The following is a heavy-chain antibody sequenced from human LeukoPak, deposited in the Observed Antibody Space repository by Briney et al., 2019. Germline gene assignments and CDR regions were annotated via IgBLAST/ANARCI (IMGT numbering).Heavy chain of an antibody. D-gene: IGHD1-26*01. CDR3: ARLSGNYAY. V-gene: IGHV1-2*02. J-gene: IGHJ4*02. Sequence: VASVKVSCKASGYTFTGYYIHWVRQAPGQGLEGMACINPKTGDTNYAQKFQGRVTMTRDTSISTAYMELSRLKSDDTAVYYWARLSGNYAYWGQGTLVTVS. CDR1: GYTFTGYY. CDR2: INPKTGDT.